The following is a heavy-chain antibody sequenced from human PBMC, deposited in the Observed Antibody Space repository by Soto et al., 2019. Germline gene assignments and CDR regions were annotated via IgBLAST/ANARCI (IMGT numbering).Heavy chain of an antibody. J-gene: IGHJ6*02. CDR1: ACACNNCI. D-gene: IGHD5-12*01. V-gene: IGHV3-21*01. Sequence: GVSLRRSCAASACACNNCIMNFVRQAPSKGLDWVSSISSSSTFIYDGDSVKGRLSISRDNAKNSLFLQMNSLRSEDTAVYFCARARPTGYADYGMDGCREGSTVTV. CDR3: ARARPTGYADYGMDG. CDR2: ISSSSTFI.